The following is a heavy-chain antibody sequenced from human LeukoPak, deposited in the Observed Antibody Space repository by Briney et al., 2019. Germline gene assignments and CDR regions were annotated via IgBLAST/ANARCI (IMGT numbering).Heavy chain of an antibody. CDR3: ARNGSPYYYGSGTYLLFDY. CDR2: IYVSGST. V-gene: IGHV4-4*07. D-gene: IGHD3-10*01. Sequence: SETLSLTCTVSSASISSYYWSWIRQPAGKGLEWIGRIYVSGSTNYNPSLNSRVTMSLDKSENQFSLKLSSVTAADTAVYYCARNGSPYYYGSGTYLLFDYWGRGTLVTVSS. CDR1: SASISSYY. J-gene: IGHJ4*02.